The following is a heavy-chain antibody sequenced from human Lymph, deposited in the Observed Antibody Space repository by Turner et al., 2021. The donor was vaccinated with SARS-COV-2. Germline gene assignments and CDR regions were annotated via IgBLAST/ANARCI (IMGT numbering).Heavy chain of an antibody. V-gene: IGHV4-59*01. CDR1: GGSMNSNY. D-gene: IGHD2-21*02. CDR2: IYDRGST. Sequence: QVQLQESGPRLVKPLETLSLTCTVSGGSMNSNYWSWIRQPPGKRREWIGYIYDRGSTNYNPSLKSRVTISVDTSKNQFSLKLTSGTAADTAIYYCARETVNNWVDPWGQGILVTVSS. J-gene: IGHJ5*02. CDR3: ARETVNNWVDP.